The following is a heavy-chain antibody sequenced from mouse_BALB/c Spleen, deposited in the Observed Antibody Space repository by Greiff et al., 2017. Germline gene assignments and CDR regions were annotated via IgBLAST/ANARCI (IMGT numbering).Heavy chain of an antibody. CDR1: GFTFSSYT. Sequence: VESGGGLVKPGGSLKLSCAASGFTFSSYTMSWVRQTPEKRLEWVATISSGGGNTYYPDSVKGRFTISRDNAKNNLYLQMSSLRSEDTALYYCARSNYRYGRYAMDYWGQGTSVTVSS. D-gene: IGHD2-14*01. J-gene: IGHJ4*01. CDR3: ARSNYRYGRYAMDY. CDR2: ISSGGGNT. V-gene: IGHV5-9*03.